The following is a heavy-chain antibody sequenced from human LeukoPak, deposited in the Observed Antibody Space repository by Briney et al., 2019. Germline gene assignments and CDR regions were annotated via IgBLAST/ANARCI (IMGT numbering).Heavy chain of an antibody. D-gene: IGHD2-2*01. J-gene: IGHJ4*02. V-gene: IGHV3-11*01. CDR2: TSSSGSTI. CDR3: AREGCSSTSCYEEVGDY. Sequence: PGGSLRLSCAASGFTFSDYCMSWIRQAPGKGLEWVSYTSSSGSTIYYADSVKGRFTISRDNAKNSLYLQMSSLRAEDTAVYYCAREGCSSTSCYEEVGDYWGQGTLVSVSS. CDR1: GFTFSDYC.